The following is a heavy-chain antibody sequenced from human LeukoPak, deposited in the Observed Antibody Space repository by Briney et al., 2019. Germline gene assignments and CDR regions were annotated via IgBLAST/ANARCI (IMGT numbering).Heavy chain of an antibody. CDR2: ISGSGGST. CDR3: AREHGMSTMSY. V-gene: IGHV3-23*01. D-gene: IGHD5-24*01. CDR1: GFTFSSYG. J-gene: IGHJ4*02. Sequence: GGSLRLSCAASGFTFSSYGMSWVRQAPGKGLEWVSAISGSGGSTYYADSVKGRFTISRDNSKNTLYLQMNSLRAEDTAVYYCAREHGMSTMSYWGQGTLVTVSS.